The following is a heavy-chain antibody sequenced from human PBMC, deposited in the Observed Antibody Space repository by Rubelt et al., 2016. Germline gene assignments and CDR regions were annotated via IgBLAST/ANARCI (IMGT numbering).Heavy chain of an antibody. J-gene: IGHJ4*02. V-gene: IGHV4-39*07. CDR2: VSYSGST. CDR1: GGSISSSNFC. Sequence: QLQLQESGPGLVKPSETLSLTCSVSGGSISSSNFCWGWIRQPPGKGLEWIGSVSYSGSTYSNPSLRSRVTISLDTSKNQFSLKLTSVTAADTAVYYCARQPLAVAEYYFDYWGQGTMVTVSS. D-gene: IGHD6-19*01. CDR3: ARQPLAVAEYYFDY.